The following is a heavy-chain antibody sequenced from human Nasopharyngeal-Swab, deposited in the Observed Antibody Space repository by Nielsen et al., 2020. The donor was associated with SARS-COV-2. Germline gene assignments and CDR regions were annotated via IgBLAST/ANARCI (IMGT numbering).Heavy chain of an antibody. Sequence: SETLSLTCAVSGGSFSDYSWSWVRQSPGKGLECIGEINHSGITNYNPSLKSQVTISVDTAKNHLSLKLTSVTAADTAVYFCSSGRVVYGGYDPLTPRHYLNYWGQGTQVTVSS. V-gene: IGHV4-34*01. CDR2: INHSGIT. CDR3: SSGRVVYGGYDPLTPRHYLNY. J-gene: IGHJ4*02. D-gene: IGHD5-12*01. CDR1: GGSFSDYS.